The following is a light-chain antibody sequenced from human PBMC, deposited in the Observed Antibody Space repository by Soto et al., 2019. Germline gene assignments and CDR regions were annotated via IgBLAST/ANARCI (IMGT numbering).Light chain of an antibody. CDR2: KDS. J-gene: IGLJ2*01. CDR1: ALPKQY. V-gene: IGLV3-25*03. Sequence: SYELTQPTSVSVSPGQTARITCSGAALPKQYAYWYQQKPGQAPVLVIYKDSERPSGIPERFSGSSSGTTVTLTNSGVQAEDEADYYCQSADSSGTYGDVVFGGGTKLTVL. CDR3: QSADSSGTYGDVV.